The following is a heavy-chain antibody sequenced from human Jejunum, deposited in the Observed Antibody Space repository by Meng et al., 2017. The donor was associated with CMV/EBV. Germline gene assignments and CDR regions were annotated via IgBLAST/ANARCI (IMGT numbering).Heavy chain of an antibody. CDR2: ITYSGTT. CDR3: ARLIDYSRWFDP. Sequence: SGGSISSSGYYWGWLRQPPGKGLEWIASITYSGTTYYNASLKSRVTMSVDTSKNQFSLRLSSVTAADTAVYYCARLIDYSRWFDPWGQGTLVTVSS. J-gene: IGHJ5*02. V-gene: IGHV4-39*01. D-gene: IGHD4-11*01. CDR1: GGSISSSGYY.